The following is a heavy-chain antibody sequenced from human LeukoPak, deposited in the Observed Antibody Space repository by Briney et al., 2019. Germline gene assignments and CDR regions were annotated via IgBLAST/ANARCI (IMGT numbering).Heavy chain of an antibody. D-gene: IGHD3-22*01. J-gene: IGHJ4*02. CDR1: GFTFSSYA. CDR3: ARDPYYYDSSGFLDY. Sequence: PGRSLRLSCAAPGFTFSSYAMHWVRQAPGQGLEWVAVISYDGSNKYYADSVKGRFTISRDNSKNTLYLQMNSLRAEDTAVYYCARDPYYYDSSGFLDYWGQGTLVTLSS. CDR2: ISYDGSNK. V-gene: IGHV3-30*04.